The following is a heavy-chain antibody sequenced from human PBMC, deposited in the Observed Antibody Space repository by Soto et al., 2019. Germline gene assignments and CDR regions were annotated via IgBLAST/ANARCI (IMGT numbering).Heavy chain of an antibody. J-gene: IGHJ4*02. D-gene: IGHD5-12*01. Sequence: SETLSLTCTVSDGSVSSGNYYWTWIRQPPGKGLEWIGYIHSSGSTLYNPSLKSRVFISVDTSMNQFSLKLTSVTAADTALYFCARDSLALFDSWGQGTLVTVSS. CDR1: DGSVSSGNYY. CDR2: IHSSGST. CDR3: ARDSLALFDS. V-gene: IGHV4-61*01.